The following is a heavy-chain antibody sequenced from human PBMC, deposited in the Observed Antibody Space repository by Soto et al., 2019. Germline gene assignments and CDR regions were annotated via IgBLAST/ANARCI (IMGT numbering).Heavy chain of an antibody. J-gene: IGHJ6*02. CDR3: ATQTISHTWGV. D-gene: IGHD3-16*01. Sequence: QEQPQESGPGLVKPSETLSLTCTVSGAPITTTKWWAWVRLPPGKALEWIGELSREGNRNSNPSLEGRFIMSLDQSKSPFSLKLTSVTAADTAIYYCATQTISHTWGVWGRGTSVTVSS. V-gene: IGHV4-4*02. CDR1: GAPITTTKW. CDR2: LSREGNR.